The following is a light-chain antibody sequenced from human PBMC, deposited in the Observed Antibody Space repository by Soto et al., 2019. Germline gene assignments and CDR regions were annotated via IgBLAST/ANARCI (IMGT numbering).Light chain of an antibody. V-gene: IGKV1-17*03. CDR2: TTS. Sequence: DIQMTQSPSAMSASVGDRVTITCRASQNIGSSLAWFQQKPGKVPKRLIHTTSTLESGVPSRFSGSGSVTEFNLTISSLQPEDFATYYCLQHDSYPRTFGPGTKVDIK. CDR3: LQHDSYPRT. J-gene: IGKJ3*01. CDR1: QNIGSS.